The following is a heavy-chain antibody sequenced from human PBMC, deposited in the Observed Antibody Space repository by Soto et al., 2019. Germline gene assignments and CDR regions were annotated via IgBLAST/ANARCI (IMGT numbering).Heavy chain of an antibody. CDR3: ARDGGYCSGGSCSSLFDY. J-gene: IGHJ4*02. D-gene: IGHD2-15*01. CDR1: GFTFSSYG. CDR2: IWYDGSNK. V-gene: IGHV3-33*01. Sequence: QVQLVESGGGVVQPGRSLRLSCAASGFTFSSYGMHWVRQAPGKGLEWVAVIWYDGSNKYYADSVKGRFTISRDNSKNPLYLQMNRLRAADTAVYSCARDGGYCSGGSCSSLFDYWGQGTLVTVSS.